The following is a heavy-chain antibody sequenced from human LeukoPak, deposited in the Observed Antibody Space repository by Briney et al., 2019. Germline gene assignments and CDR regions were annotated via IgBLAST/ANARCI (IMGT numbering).Heavy chain of an antibody. J-gene: IGHJ4*02. D-gene: IGHD3-16*01. CDR3: ATYYVGAGGRGH. CDR1: SGSITNYY. Sequence: PSETLSLTCTVSSGSITNYYWTWIRQSPGKGLEWIGHSGNSDYKPSLKSRITMSTDTSNNRFSLNLVSVTAADTAVYYCATYYVGAGGRGHWGPGTLVTVSS. V-gene: IGHV4-59*01. CDR2: HSGNS.